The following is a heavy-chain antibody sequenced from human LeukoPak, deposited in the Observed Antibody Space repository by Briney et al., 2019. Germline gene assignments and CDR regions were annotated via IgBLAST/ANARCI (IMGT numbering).Heavy chain of an antibody. CDR1: GFTFSRYA. CDR2: ISGSGGST. V-gene: IGHV3-23*01. J-gene: IGHJ5*02. D-gene: IGHD3-22*01. Sequence: PGGSLRLSCAASGFTFSRYAVIGVRQAPGKGLEWVSAISGSGGSTYYADSVKGRFTISRDNSKNTLYLQMNSLRAEDTAVYYCAKDHYYDSSGYHNWFDPWGQGTLVTVSS. CDR3: AKDHYYDSSGYHNWFDP.